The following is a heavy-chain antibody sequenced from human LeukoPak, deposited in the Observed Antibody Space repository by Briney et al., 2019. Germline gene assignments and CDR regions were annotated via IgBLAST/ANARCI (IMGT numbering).Heavy chain of an antibody. Sequence: PGGSPRLSCAASGFTFSSYGMHWVRQAPGKGLEWVAVISYDGSNKYYADSVKGRFTISRDNSKNTLYLQMNSLRAEDTAVYYCAKGSRDYGMDVWGQGTTVTVSS. CDR1: GFTFSSYG. CDR3: AKGSRDYGMDV. J-gene: IGHJ6*02. CDR2: ISYDGSNK. V-gene: IGHV3-30*18.